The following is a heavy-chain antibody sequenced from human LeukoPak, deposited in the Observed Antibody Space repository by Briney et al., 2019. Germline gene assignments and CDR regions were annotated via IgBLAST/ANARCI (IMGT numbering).Heavy chain of an antibody. D-gene: IGHD6-19*01. CDR2: IIDSGGTT. J-gene: IGHJ4*02. Sequence: GSLRLSCVASGFTFSNLAMGWVRQAPGKGLEWVSVIIDSGGTTYYADSVKGRFTISRDNSRNTLYLQMNSLRVEDTAIYYCAKDARRSSGWYFFDHWGQGTLVTVSS. CDR1: GFTFSNLA. V-gene: IGHV3-23*01. CDR3: AKDARRSSGWYFFDH.